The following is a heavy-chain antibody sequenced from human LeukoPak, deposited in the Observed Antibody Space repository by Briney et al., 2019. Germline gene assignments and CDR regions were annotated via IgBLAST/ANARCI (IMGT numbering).Heavy chain of an antibody. Sequence: SETLSLTCTVSGGSISSGDYYWSWIRQPPGKGLEWIGYIYYSGSTYYNPSLKSRVTISVDTSKNQFSLKLSSVTAADTAVYYCVRRIPAQHAFDIWGPGTMVTVSS. D-gene: IGHD5-18*01. J-gene: IGHJ3*02. V-gene: IGHV4-30-4*01. CDR2: IYYSGST. CDR3: VRRIPAQHAFDI. CDR1: GGSISSGDYY.